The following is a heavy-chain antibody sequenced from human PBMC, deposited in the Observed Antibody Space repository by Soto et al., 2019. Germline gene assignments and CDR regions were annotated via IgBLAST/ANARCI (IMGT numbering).Heavy chain of an antibody. J-gene: IGHJ4*02. V-gene: IGHV3-73*02. CDR1: GFTFSGSP. Sequence: EVQLVESGGGLVQPGGSLKLSCAASGFTFSGSPMHWVRQASGKGLEWVGRIRGKADSYATAYAASVKGRFTISRDDSKNTAYLQTNSLKTEDTGVYSCTRPAEWELPEDYWGQGTLVTVSS. CDR2: IRGKADSYAT. CDR3: TRPAEWELPEDY. D-gene: IGHD1-26*01.